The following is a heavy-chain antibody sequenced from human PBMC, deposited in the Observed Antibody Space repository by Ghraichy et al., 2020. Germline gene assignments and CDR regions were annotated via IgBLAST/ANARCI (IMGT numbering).Heavy chain of an antibody. CDR3: AKDIRDYSNYNGMDV. D-gene: IGHD4-11*01. V-gene: IGHV3-43*01. CDR1: GFTFDDYT. Sequence: GGSLRLSCAASGFTFDDYTMHWVRQAPGKGLEWVSLISWDGGSTYYADSVKGRFTISRDNSKNSLYLQMNSLRTEDTALYYCAKDIRDYSNYNGMDVWGQGTTVTVSS. CDR2: ISWDGGST. J-gene: IGHJ6*02.